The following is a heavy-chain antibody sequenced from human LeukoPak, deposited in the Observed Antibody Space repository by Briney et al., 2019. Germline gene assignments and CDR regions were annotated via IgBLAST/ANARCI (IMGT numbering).Heavy chain of an antibody. CDR3: ARARGGTYADFDY. D-gene: IGHD1-26*01. CDR1: SYSISSGFY. CDR2: IYYSGTT. J-gene: IGHJ4*02. Sequence: SETLSLTCAVSSYSISSGFYWGWIRQPPGKGLEWIGSIYYSGTTYYNPSLKSRVTISVDTSKNQFSLKLSSVTAADTAVYYCARARGGTYADFDYWGQGTLVTVSS. V-gene: IGHV4-38-2*01.